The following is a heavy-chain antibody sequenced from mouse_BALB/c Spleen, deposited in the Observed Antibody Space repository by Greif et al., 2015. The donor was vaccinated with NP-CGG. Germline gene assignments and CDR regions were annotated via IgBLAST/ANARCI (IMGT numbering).Heavy chain of an antibody. CDR1: GYTFTDYA. CDR2: ISTYYGDA. D-gene: IGHD2-10*02. Sequence: VQLQQSGAELVRPGVSVKISCKGSGYTFTDYAMHWVKQSHAKSLEWIGVISTYYGDASYNQKFKGKTTMTVDKSSSTAYIELAILTSEYSAIYYCARSRHEVWSILFDYWRQGTTLTVSS. V-gene: IGHV1S137*01. CDR3: ARSRHEVWSILFDY. J-gene: IGHJ2*01.